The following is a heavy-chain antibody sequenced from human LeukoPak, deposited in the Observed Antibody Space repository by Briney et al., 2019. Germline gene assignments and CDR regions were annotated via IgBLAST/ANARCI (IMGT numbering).Heavy chain of an antibody. J-gene: IGHJ4*02. Sequence: GGSLRLSCAASGFTFSSYAMSWVRQAPGKGLEWVSAISGSGGSTYYADSVKGRFTISRDNSKNTLYLQMNSLRAEDTAVYYCAKDPRVSSGGAYYFDYWGQGTLVTVSS. CDR2: ISGSGGST. CDR3: AKDPRVSSGGAYYFDY. CDR1: GFTFSSYA. V-gene: IGHV3-23*01.